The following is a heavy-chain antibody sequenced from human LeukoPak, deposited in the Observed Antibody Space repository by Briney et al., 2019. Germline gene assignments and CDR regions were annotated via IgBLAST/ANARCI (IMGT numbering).Heavy chain of an antibody. D-gene: IGHD6-19*01. J-gene: IGHJ6*02. CDR3: ARDLSSGWYSYWYYGMDV. CDR1: GFTFSSYA. CDR2: ISYDGSNK. Sequence: GGSLRLSCAASGFTFSSYAMHWVRQAPGKGLEWVAVISYDGSNKYYADSVEGRFTISRDNSKNTLYLQMNSLRAEDTAVYYCARDLSSGWYSYWYYGMDVWGQGTTVTVS. V-gene: IGHV3-30*04.